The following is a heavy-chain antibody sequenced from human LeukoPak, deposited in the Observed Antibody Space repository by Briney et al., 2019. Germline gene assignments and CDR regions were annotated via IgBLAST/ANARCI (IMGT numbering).Heavy chain of an antibody. J-gene: IGHJ6*02. CDR1: GFTFSSYA. CDR2: ISYDGSNK. V-gene: IGHV3-30-3*01. D-gene: IGHD3-10*01. CDR3: ARVGWFGEFYHYYGMDV. Sequence: GGSLRLSCAASGFTFSSYAMHWVRQAPGKGLEWVAVISYDGSNKYYADSVKGRFTISRDNSKNTLYLQMNSLRAEDTAVYYCARVGWFGEFYHYYGMDVWGQGTTVTVSS.